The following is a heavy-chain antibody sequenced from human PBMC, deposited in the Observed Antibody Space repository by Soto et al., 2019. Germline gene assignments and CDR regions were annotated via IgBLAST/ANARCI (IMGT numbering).Heavy chain of an antibody. D-gene: IGHD6-6*01. V-gene: IGHV4-34*01. CDR3: ARLPVEGGRPRLAARLWFDP. J-gene: IGHJ5*02. Sequence: QVQLQQWGAGLLKPSETLSLTCAVYGGSFSGYYWSWIRQPPGKGLEWIGEINHSGSTNYNPSLKSRVTISVDTSKNQSSLKLSSVTAADTAVYYCARLPVEGGRPRLAARLWFDPWGQGTLVTVSS. CDR2: INHSGST. CDR1: GGSFSGYY.